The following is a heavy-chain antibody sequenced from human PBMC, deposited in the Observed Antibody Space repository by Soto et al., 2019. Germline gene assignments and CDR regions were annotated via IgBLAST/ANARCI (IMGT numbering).Heavy chain of an antibody. V-gene: IGHV1-69*05. Sequence: QVQLVQSGAEVKKPGSSVKVSCKASGGTFSSYAISWVRQAPGQGLEWMGGIIPIFGTANYAQKFQGRVTVTREQPTSTAYMELSSLRSEDTAVYYCARWGCSGGSCYYYYYGMDVWGQGTTVTVSS. D-gene: IGHD2-15*01. CDR1: GGTFSSYA. CDR2: IIPIFGTA. J-gene: IGHJ6*02. CDR3: ARWGCSGGSCYYYYYGMDV.